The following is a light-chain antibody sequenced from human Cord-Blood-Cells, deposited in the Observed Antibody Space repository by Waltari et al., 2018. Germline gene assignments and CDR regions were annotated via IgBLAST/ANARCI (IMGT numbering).Light chain of an antibody. CDR3: SSYAGSNNFVV. Sequence: QSALTQPPSASGSPGQSVTISCTGTSSDVGGYKYVAWYQQHPGNAPKLMIYEVSKRPAGVPDRFSGSKSGNTASLTVSGLQAEDEADYYCSSYAGSNNFVVFGGGTKLTVL. CDR2: EVS. V-gene: IGLV2-8*01. CDR1: SSDVGGYKY. J-gene: IGLJ2*01.